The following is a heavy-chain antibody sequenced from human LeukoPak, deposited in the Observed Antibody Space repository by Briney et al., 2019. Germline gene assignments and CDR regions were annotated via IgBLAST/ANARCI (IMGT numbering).Heavy chain of an antibody. CDR1: GDSVSSNSAA. D-gene: IGHD3-10*01. CDR2: TYYRSKWYN. J-gene: IGHJ4*02. Sequence: SQTLSLTCAIFGDSVSSNSAAWNWIRQSPSRGLEWLGRTYYRSKWYNDYAVSVKSRITINPDTSKNQFSLQLNSVTPEDTAVYYCARDAGRAYNYYGSGSYYYFDYWGQGTLVTVSS. CDR3: ARDAGRAYNYYGSGSYYYFDY. V-gene: IGHV6-1*01.